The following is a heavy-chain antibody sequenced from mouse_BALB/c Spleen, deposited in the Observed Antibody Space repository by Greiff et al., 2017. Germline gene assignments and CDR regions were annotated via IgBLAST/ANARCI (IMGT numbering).Heavy chain of an antibody. J-gene: IGHJ4*01. V-gene: IGHV6-6*02. CDR1: GFTFSNYW. Sequence: EVKVEESGGGLVQPGGSMKLSCVASGFTFSNYWMNWVRQSPEKGLEWVAEIRLKSNNYATHYAESVKGRFTISRDDSKSSVYLQMNNLRAEDTGIYYCTRQGSYAMDYWGQGTSVTVSS. CDR3: TRQGSYAMDY. D-gene: IGHD1-1*01. CDR2: IRLKSNNYAT.